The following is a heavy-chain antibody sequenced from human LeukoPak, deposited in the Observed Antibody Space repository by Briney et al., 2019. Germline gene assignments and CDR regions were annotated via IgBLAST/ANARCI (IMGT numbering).Heavy chain of an antibody. CDR3: VREHSGEITDFDS. J-gene: IGHJ4*02. CDR1: GFTFSSHW. CDR2: IRHDGGDI. V-gene: IGHV3-7*01. D-gene: IGHD3-16*01. Sequence: GGSLRLSCAASGFTFSSHWMTWVRQAPGKGLEWVANIRHDGGDIYYVDSVKGRFTISRDNAKNSLYLQMNSLRAEDTAVYYCVREHSGEITDFDSWGQGTLVTVSS.